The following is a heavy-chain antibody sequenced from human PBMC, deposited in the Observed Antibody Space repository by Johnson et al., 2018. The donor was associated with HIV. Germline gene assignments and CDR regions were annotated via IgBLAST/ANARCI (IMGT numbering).Heavy chain of an antibody. CDR1: GFTFSSYA. J-gene: IGHJ3*02. CDR2: ISYDGSIT. CDR3: AKERRQSRAFDI. V-gene: IGHV3-30*04. D-gene: IGHD6-19*01. Sequence: QVQLVESGGGVVQPGRSLRLSCAASGFTFSSYAMHWVRQAPGKGLEWVAVISYDGSITYFADSVKGRFTISRDNSKNTLYLQMNSLRAEDTAVYYCAKERRQSRAFDIWGQGTMVTVSS.